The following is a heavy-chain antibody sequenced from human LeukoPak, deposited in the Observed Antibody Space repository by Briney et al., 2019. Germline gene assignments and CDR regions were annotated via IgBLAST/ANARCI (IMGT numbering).Heavy chain of an antibody. J-gene: IGHJ4*02. CDR1: GFTFSDHY. CDR3: ARDKIVGPTTLDY. CDR2: IRNKANGGTT. Sequence: TGGSLRLSCAASGFTFSDHYMDWVRQAPGKGLEWVGRIRNKANGGTTEYAASVKDRFTISRDDSKNSLYLQMNSLRAEDTALYYCARDKIVGPTTLDYWGQGTLVTVSS. V-gene: IGHV3-72*01. D-gene: IGHD1-26*01.